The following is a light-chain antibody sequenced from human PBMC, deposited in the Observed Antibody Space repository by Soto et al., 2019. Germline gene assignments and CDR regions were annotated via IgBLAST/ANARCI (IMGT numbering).Light chain of an antibody. Sequence: QSALTQPASVSGSPGQSITISCSGTSSDVGGYDHVAWYQQFPGKTPKLTIYEVSKRPSGVSSRFSGSKSGNTASLTISGLQAEDEADYYCIAYTGSSTSYVFGTGTKLTVL. CDR3: IAYTGSSTSYV. J-gene: IGLJ1*01. CDR1: SSDVGGYDH. CDR2: EVS. V-gene: IGLV2-14*01.